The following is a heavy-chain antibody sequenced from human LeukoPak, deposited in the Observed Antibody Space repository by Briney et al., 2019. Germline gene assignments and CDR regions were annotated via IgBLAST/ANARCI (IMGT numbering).Heavy chain of an antibody. CDR3: ARGGGIVVVPAAILGP. Sequence: SVEVSCKASGGTFSSYAISWVRQAPGQGLEWMGGIIPIFGTANYAQKFQGRVTITADESTSTAYMELSSLRSEDTAVYYCARGGGIVVVPAAILGPCGQGTLVTVSS. D-gene: IGHD2-2*02. V-gene: IGHV1-69*01. CDR2: IIPIFGTA. J-gene: IGHJ5*02. CDR1: GGTFSSYA.